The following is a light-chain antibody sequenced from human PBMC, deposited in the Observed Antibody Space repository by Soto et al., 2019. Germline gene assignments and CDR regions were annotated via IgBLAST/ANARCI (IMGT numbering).Light chain of an antibody. CDR1: TSNIGTFY. J-gene: IGLJ1*01. V-gene: IGLV1-47*02. Sequence: QSALTQPPSASSTPGRTVTISCSGSTSNIGTFYVYWYQHLPGTAPKLLIYLGDQRASGVSDRFSGSKSGTSASLAINGLRSDDEADYYCAAWDDNLNAYVFGSGTKVTVL. CDR2: LGD. CDR3: AAWDDNLNAYV.